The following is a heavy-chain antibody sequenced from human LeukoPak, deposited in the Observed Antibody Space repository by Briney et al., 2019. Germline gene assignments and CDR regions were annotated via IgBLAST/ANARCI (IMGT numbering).Heavy chain of an antibody. CDR1: GGTFSSYA. CDR2: IIPIFGTA. D-gene: IGHD1-20*01. CDR3: ASMYNWNYYYYMDV. Sequence: SVKVSCKASGGTFSSYAISWVRQAPGQGLEWMGGIIPIFGTANYAQKFQGRVTITTDESTSTAYMELSSLRSEDTAVYYCASMYNWNYYYYMDVWGIGTTVTVSS. V-gene: IGHV1-69*05. J-gene: IGHJ6*03.